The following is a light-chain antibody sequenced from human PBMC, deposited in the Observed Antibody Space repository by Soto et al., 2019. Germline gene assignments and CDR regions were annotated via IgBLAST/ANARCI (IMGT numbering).Light chain of an antibody. V-gene: IGKV1-8*01. CDR1: QGISSY. CDR3: QQYYSYPYT. Sequence: IQMTQSPSSLSASVGDRVTITCRASQGISSYLAWYQQKPGKAPKLLIYAASTLQSGVPSRFSGSGSGTDFTLTISCLQSEDFATYYCQQYYSYPYTFGQGTKVDIK. J-gene: IGKJ2*01. CDR2: AAS.